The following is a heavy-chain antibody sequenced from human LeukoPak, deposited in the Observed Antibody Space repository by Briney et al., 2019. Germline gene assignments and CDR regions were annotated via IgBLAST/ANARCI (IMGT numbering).Heavy chain of an antibody. CDR2: INHSGST. D-gene: IGHD5-12*01. CDR1: GGSFSGYY. J-gene: IGHJ4*02. CDR3: ARNRAITSGYDY. V-gene: IGHV4-34*01. Sequence: PSETLSLTCAVYGGSFSGYYWSWIRQPPGKGLEWIGEINHSGSTNYNPSLKSRVTISVDTSKNQFSLKLSSVTAADTAVYYCARNRAITSGYDYWGRGTLVTVSS.